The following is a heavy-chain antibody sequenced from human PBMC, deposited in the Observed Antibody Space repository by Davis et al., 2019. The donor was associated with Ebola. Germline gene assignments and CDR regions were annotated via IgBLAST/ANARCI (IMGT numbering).Heavy chain of an antibody. D-gene: IGHD4-17*01. CDR2: LYRDGRT. J-gene: IGHJ2*01. Sequence: GGSLRLSCAASGFTFNNYGTHWVRQAPGKGPEWVSVLYRDGRTYYADSVKGRFTISRDNSKNMLYLQMNSLTAEDTAVYYCARHASGDFWYFGLWGRGTRVTVSS. V-gene: IGHV3-66*04. CDR1: GFTFNNYG. CDR3: ARHASGDFWYFGL.